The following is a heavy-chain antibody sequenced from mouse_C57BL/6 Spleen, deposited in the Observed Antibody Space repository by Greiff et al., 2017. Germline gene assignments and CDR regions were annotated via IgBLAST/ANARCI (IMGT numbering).Heavy chain of an antibody. CDR3: ASSWVHYFDY. Sequence: QVQLQQPGAELVKPGASVKLSCKASGYTFTSYWMQWVKQRPGQGLEWIGEIDPSDSYTNYNQKFKGKATLTVDTSSSTAYMQRSSLTSEDSAVYYCASSWVHYFDYWGQGTTLTVSS. J-gene: IGHJ2*01. CDR2: IDPSDSYT. V-gene: IGHV1-50*01. D-gene: IGHD4-1*01. CDR1: GYTFTSYW.